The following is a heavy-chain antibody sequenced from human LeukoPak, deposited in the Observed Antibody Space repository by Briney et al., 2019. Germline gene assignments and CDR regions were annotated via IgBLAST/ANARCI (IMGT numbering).Heavy chain of an antibody. CDR1: GFTFSTSW. V-gene: IGHV3-7*01. CDR2: IKEDGSEE. D-gene: IGHD3-22*01. Sequence: GGSLRLSCADSGFTFSTSWMSWVRQAPGKGLEWVANIKEDGSEEYYVESVKGRFTISRDNAKNSLYLQMNSLRAEDTAVYYCARDLPRYYDSSGYYWDYWGQGTLVTVSS. J-gene: IGHJ4*02. CDR3: ARDLPRYYDSSGYYWDY.